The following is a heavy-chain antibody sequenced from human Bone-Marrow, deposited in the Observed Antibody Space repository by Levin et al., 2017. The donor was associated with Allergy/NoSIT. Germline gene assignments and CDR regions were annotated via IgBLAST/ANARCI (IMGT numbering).Heavy chain of an antibody. D-gene: IGHD2-8*01. CDR3: ASDFNAFDF. V-gene: IGHV4-59*01. CDR2: IFYRGTT. CDR1: GPSITSYH. Sequence: ASETLSLTCTVSGPSITSYHWTWIRQSPGKGLEWIGYIFYRGTTNYNPSLRDRVSISMDTSKNQFFLKLNSVTTADSALYYCASDFNAFDFWGQGIPVSVSS. J-gene: IGHJ4*02.